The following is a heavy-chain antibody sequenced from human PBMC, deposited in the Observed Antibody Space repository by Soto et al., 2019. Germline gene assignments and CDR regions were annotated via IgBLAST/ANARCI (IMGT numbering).Heavy chain of an antibody. Sequence: ASLKVSCKASGYTFTSYDINWVRQATGQGLEWMGWMNPNSGNTGYAQKFQGRVTMTRNTSISTAYMELSSLRSEDTAVYYCARKGSIAVAGYYYYGMDVWGQGTTVTVSS. CDR1: GYTFTSYD. J-gene: IGHJ6*02. D-gene: IGHD6-19*01. CDR3: ARKGSIAVAGYYYYGMDV. CDR2: MNPNSGNT. V-gene: IGHV1-8*01.